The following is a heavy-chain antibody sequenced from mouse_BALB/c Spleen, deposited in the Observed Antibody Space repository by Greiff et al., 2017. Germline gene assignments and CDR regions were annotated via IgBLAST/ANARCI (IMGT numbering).Heavy chain of an antibody. V-gene: IGHV5-12-2*01. Sequence: EVKLEESGGGLVQPGGSLKLSCAASGFTFSSYTMSWVRQTPEKRLEWVAYISNGGGSTYYPDTVKGRFTISRDNAKNTLYLQMSSLKSEDTAMYYCARGEGNTWFAYWGQGTLVTVSA. CDR2: ISNGGGST. CDR1: GFTFSSYT. D-gene: IGHD2-1*01. CDR3: ARGEGNTWFAY. J-gene: IGHJ3*01.